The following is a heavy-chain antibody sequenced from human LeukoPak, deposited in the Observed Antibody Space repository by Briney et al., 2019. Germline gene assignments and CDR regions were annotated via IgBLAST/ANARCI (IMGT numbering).Heavy chain of an antibody. CDR2: ISSSSSYI. J-gene: IGHJ4*02. Sequence: PGGSLRLSCAASGFTFSSYSMNWVRQAPGKGLEWVSSISSSSSYIYYADSVKGRFTISRDNAKNSLYLQMNSLRAEDTAVYYCAKERLRYFGYFDYWGQGTLVTVSS. D-gene: IGHD3-9*01. CDR1: GFTFSSYS. V-gene: IGHV3-21*04. CDR3: AKERLRYFGYFDY.